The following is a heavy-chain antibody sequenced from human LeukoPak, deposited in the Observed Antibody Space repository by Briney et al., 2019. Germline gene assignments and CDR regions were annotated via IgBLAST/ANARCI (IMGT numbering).Heavy chain of an antibody. D-gene: IGHD1-26*01. V-gene: IGHV3-30*04. CDR3: AKDSKIVGATFRSYHYMDV. Sequence: GGSLRLSCAASGFTFSSYAMHWVRQAPGKGLEWVTVISYEGSNKYYADSVKGRFTISRDNSKNTLYLQMNSLRAEDTAVYYCAKDSKIVGATFRSYHYMDVWGKGTAVTVSS. CDR2: ISYEGSNK. CDR1: GFTFSSYA. J-gene: IGHJ6*03.